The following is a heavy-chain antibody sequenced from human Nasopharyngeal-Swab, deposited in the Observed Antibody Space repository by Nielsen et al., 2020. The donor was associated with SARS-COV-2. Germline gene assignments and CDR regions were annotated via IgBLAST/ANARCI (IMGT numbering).Heavy chain of an antibody. CDR1: GFTFSDYY. CDR3: ARGTATGWFDP. Sequence: GESLKISCAASGFTFSDYYMSWIRQAPGKGLEWVSYISSSSSYTNYADSVKGRFTISRDNAKNSLYLQMNSLRAEDTAVYYCARGTATGWFDPWGQRTLVTVSS. J-gene: IGHJ5*02. D-gene: IGHD4-17*01. V-gene: IGHV3-11*05. CDR2: ISSSSSYT.